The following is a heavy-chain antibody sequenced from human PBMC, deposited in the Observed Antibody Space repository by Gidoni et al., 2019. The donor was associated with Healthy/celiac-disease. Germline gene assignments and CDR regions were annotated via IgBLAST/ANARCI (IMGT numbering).Heavy chain of an antibody. Sequence: QVQLVESGGGVVQPGRSLRLSCAASGFTFSSYGMHWVRQAPGKGLEWVAVIWYDGSNKYYADSVKGRFTISRDNSKNTLYLQMNSLRAEDTAVYYCARSEYCTNGVCDLDYWGQGTLVTVSS. D-gene: IGHD2-8*01. CDR2: IWYDGSNK. J-gene: IGHJ4*02. V-gene: IGHV3-33*01. CDR1: GFTFSSYG. CDR3: ARSEYCTNGVCDLDY.